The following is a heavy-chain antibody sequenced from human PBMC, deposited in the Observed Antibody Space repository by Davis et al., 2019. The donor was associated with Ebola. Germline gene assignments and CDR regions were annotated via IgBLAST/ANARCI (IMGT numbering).Heavy chain of an antibody. J-gene: IGHJ4*02. CDR2: ISAYNGNT. CDR1: GYTFTSHG. D-gene: IGHD3-10*01. CDR3: AREMTRDRYGSVLD. Sequence: SVKVSCMASGYTFTSHGISWVLLAPGQGLDWLGWISAYNGNTNYAQKLQGRVTMAEDTSTDTAYMELSSLSSEDTAVYYCAREMTRDRYGSVLDWGQGTLDTVSS. V-gene: IGHV1-18*01.